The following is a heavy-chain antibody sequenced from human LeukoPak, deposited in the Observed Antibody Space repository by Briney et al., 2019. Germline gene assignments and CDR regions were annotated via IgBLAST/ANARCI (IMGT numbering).Heavy chain of an antibody. D-gene: IGHD2-2*01. CDR3: ARYCTTSNCYAGFEY. J-gene: IGHJ4*02. V-gene: IGHV4-39*07. Sequence: RSSETLSLTCTVSGGSISSSNYYWGWIRQPPGKGREWIGSIYYTGSTYYNPSLKSRVTISVDRSKNQFSLKLTSVTAADTAVYYCARYCTTSNCYAGFEYWGQGALVTV. CDR2: IYYTGST. CDR1: GGSISSSNYY.